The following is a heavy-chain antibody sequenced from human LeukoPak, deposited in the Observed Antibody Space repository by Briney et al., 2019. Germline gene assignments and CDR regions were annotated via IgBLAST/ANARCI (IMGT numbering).Heavy chain of an antibody. D-gene: IGHD6-13*01. V-gene: IGHV3-7*01. Sequence: GPLRLSCAASGFTLSSYWMSWVRQAPGKGLERVANIKYDGSEKDYVDSVKGRFTISRDNAKNSLYLQMNSLRAEDTAVYYCARDIAPAGLFFDYWGQGTLVTVSS. CDR3: ARDIAPAGLFFDY. CDR2: IKYDGSEK. J-gene: IGHJ4*02. CDR1: GFTLSSYW.